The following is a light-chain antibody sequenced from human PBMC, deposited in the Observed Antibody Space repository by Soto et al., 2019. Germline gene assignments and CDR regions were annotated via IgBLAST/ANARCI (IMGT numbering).Light chain of an antibody. J-gene: IGKJ5*01. Sequence: VLIQSXATLPFFSRAXXXXXRXGSKCVSSYVAWSQHKXGKARGLLTYDASXRATGIAARFSGNGSGTDFTLATSRLETEEFAVYYCQQRSNWPITFGQGTRLEIK. CDR1: KCVSSY. V-gene: IGKV3-11*01. CDR3: QQRSNWPIT. CDR2: DAS.